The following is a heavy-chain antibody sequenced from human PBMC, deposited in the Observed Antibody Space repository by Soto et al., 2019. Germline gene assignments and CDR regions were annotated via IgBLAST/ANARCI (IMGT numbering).Heavy chain of an antibody. V-gene: IGHV1-69*01. Sequence: QVQLVQSGAEVKKPGSSVKVSCKASGGTFSSYAIGWVRQAPGQGLEWMGGIIPIFGTANYAQKFQGRVTITADESTSTAYMELSSLRSEDTAVYYCASGTYYDYVWGSYRPFDYWGQGTLVTVSS. CDR2: IIPIFGTA. D-gene: IGHD3-16*02. CDR1: GGTFSSYA. CDR3: ASGTYYDYVWGSYRPFDY. J-gene: IGHJ4*02.